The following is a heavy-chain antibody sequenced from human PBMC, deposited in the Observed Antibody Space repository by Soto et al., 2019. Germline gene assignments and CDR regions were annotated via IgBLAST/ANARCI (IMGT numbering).Heavy chain of an antibody. CDR3: ARRLESFYDFWSGSAAFDI. V-gene: IGHV4-39*01. D-gene: IGHD3-3*01. CDR2: VFNGGTT. CDR1: GGSISSSRYY. J-gene: IGHJ3*02. Sequence: SETLSLTCTVSGGSISSSRYYGGGIRQPPGKGREWIGSVFNGGTTFYHPSLKSRLTISVDTSKNQFSLKVNSVTAADTAVYYCARRLESFYDFWSGSAAFDIWGQGTMVTVSS.